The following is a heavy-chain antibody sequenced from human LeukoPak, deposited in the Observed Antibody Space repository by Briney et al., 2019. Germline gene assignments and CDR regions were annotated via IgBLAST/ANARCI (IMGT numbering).Heavy chain of an antibody. D-gene: IGHD3-22*01. V-gene: IGHV3-33*01. CDR2: IWYDGSNQ. CDR3: ARDRWYDGSGYIAAFDY. Sequence: GRSLRLSCEASGFTFSRFGMHWVRQAPGKGLEWVAVIWYDGSNQDYADSVKGRFTISRDNSKNTLYLQVSSLRAKDTAVYYCARDRWYDGSGYIAAFDYWGQGTLVTVS. J-gene: IGHJ4*02. CDR1: GFTFSRFG.